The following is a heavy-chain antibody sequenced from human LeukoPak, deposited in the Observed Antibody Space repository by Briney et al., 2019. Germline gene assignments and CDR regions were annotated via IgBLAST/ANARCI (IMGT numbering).Heavy chain of an antibody. CDR2: ISAYNGNT. CDR3: AREASEASPYFDY. CDR1: GYTFTSYG. J-gene: IGHJ4*02. V-gene: IGHV1-18*01. Sequence: GASVKVSCKASGYTFTSYGISWVRQAPGQGLEWMGWISAYNGNTNYAQKLQGRVTMTTDTSTSTAYTELRSLRSDDTAVYYCAREASEASPYFDYWGQGTLVTVSS.